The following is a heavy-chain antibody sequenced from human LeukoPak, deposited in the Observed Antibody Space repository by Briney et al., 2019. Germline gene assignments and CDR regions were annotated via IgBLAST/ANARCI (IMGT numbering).Heavy chain of an antibody. J-gene: IGHJ4*02. CDR3: ARHKDWTFDY. V-gene: IGHV3-33*01. Sequence: GGSLRLSCAASGFTFGSYDMHWVRQAPGKGLEWVAVIWYDGSNKYYADSVKGRFTTSRDISKNTLYLQMNSLRAEDTAVYYCARHKDWTFDYWGQGTLVTVSS. CDR2: IWYDGSNK. D-gene: IGHD3/OR15-3a*01. CDR1: GFTFGSYD.